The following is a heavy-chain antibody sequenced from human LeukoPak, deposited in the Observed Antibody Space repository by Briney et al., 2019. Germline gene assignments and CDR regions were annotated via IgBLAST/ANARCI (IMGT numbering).Heavy chain of an antibody. CDR3: ARDLAARLV. J-gene: IGHJ4*02. V-gene: IGHV1-69*04. Sequence: SVKVSCKASGGTFNNYAISWVRQAPGQGLEWMGRIIPILGIANYAQKFQDRVTITADKTTSIAYVELSSLKSEDTAVYYCARDLAARLVWGQGTLVTVSS. CDR2: IIPILGIA. D-gene: IGHD6-6*01. CDR1: GGTFNNYA.